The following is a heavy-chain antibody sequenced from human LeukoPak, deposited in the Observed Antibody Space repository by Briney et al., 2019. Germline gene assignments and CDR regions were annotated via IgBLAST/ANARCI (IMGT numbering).Heavy chain of an antibody. J-gene: IGHJ4*02. CDR3: ARERNFYYFDY. Sequence: GGSLRLSCAASGFTFNDYTMTWGRQAPGKGLEWVSSIAGDCNYIFYADSVKGRFTISRDHAQNSLFLEPNSLRGEDTAVYYCARERNFYYFDYWGQGALVTVSS. D-gene: IGHD3-3*01. V-gene: IGHV3-21*01. CDR2: IAGDCNYI. CDR1: GFTFNDYT.